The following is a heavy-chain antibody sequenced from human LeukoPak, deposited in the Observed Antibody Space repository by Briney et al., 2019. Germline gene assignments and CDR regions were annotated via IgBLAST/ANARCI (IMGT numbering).Heavy chain of an antibody. CDR3: ARAGIQLWSAFDI. CDR2: IIPIFGTA. V-gene: IGHV1-69*05. CDR1: GGTFSSYA. D-gene: IGHD5-18*01. Sequence: ASVKVSCKASGGTFSSYAISWVRQAPGQGLEWMGRIIPIFGTANYAQKFQGRVTIATDESTSTAYMELSSLRSEDTAVYYCARAGIQLWSAFDIWGQGTMVTVSS. J-gene: IGHJ3*02.